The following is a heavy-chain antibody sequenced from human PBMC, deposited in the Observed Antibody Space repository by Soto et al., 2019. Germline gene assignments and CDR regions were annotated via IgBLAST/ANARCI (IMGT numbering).Heavy chain of an antibody. Sequence: PETLSLTCSASGSSIGSSIHFWGWVRQPPGKGLEWIGTIYFTGNTYYTPSLKSRLTMSIDTSKNEFSLRLNSVTAADTAVYYCAVQPFTIAAPFSDTRHWLAFWRQGNLVT. J-gene: IGHJ4*02. D-gene: IGHD3-9*01. V-gene: IGHV4-39*01. CDR2: IYFTGNT. CDR1: GSSIGSSIHF. CDR3: AVQPFTIAAPFSDTRHWLAF.